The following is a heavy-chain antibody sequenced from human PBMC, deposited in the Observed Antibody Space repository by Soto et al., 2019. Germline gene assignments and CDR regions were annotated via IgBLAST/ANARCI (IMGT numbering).Heavy chain of an antibody. CDR2: MNPNSGNT. Sequence: QVQLVQSGAEVKKPGDSVKVSCKASGYTFTSYDINWVRQATGQGLEWMGWMNPNSGNTGYAQKFQGRVTMTRNTSISTAYMELSSLRSEDTTVYYSARVERGYDFWSGFHYYYGMDVWGQETTVTVSS. J-gene: IGHJ6*02. D-gene: IGHD3-3*01. CDR1: GYTFTSYD. CDR3: ARVERGYDFWSGFHYYYGMDV. V-gene: IGHV1-8*01.